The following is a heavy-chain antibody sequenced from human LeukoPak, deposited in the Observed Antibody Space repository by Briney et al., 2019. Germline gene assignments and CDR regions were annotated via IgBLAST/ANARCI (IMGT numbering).Heavy chain of an antibody. CDR3: SRVSTSGSYGRFDALHI. V-gene: IGHV3-49*03. Sequence: GGSLRLSCRTSGFTFGDYALSWFRQAPGKGLEWVGFTRSKVYGGTTEYAASVKGRVIISRDDSESIAYLQMNSLKIEDTAMYYCSRVSTSGSYGRFDALHIWSQGTMVTVSS. CDR1: GFTFGDYA. D-gene: IGHD6-19*01. J-gene: IGHJ3*02. CDR2: TRSKVYGGTT.